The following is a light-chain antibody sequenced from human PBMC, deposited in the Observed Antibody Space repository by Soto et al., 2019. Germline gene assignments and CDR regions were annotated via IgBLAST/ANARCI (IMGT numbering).Light chain of an antibody. J-gene: IGKJ4*01. V-gene: IGKV1-6*01. CDR2: AAS. CDR3: LQDYNYPLT. Sequence: AIQMTQSPSSLSSSVGDRVTITCRASQGIRNDLGWYQQKPGKAPKLLIYAASSLQSGVPSRFSVSGSGTDCTLTISSLQTEDCATYYCLQDYNYPLTFGGGTKVDIK. CDR1: QGIRND.